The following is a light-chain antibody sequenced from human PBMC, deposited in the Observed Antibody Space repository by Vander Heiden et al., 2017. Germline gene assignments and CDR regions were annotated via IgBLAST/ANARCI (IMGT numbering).Light chain of an antibody. CDR3: YSAADNNLGV. V-gene: IGLV3-27*01. CDR1: VLAKKY. Sequence: SYELTQPSSVSVSTGQTARITCSGDVLAKKYARWFQQKPGQAPVLVIYKDSERPSGIPERFSGSSSGTTVTLTISGAQVEDEADYYCYSAADNNLGVFGGGTKL. CDR2: KDS. J-gene: IGLJ3*02.